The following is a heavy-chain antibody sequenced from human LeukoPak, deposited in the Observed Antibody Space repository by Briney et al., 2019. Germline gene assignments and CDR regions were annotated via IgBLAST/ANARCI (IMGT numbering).Heavy chain of an antibody. Sequence: GGSLRLSCAASGFTFSSYAMSWVRQAPGKGLEWVANIKQDGSEKYYVDSVKGRFTISRDNAKNSLYLQMNSLRAEDTAVYYCASGSTYYDFWSGSYPYFDYWGQGTLVTVSS. D-gene: IGHD3-3*01. CDR1: GFTFSSYA. V-gene: IGHV3-7*01. CDR2: IKQDGSEK. CDR3: ASGSTYYDFWSGSYPYFDY. J-gene: IGHJ4*02.